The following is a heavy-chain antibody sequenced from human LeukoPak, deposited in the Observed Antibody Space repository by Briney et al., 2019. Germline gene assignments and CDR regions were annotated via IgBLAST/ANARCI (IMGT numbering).Heavy chain of an antibody. D-gene: IGHD3-16*01. CDR2: INPNSGGT. CDR1: GYTFTGHY. J-gene: IGHJ4*02. CDR3: ARDRGPEWWGSFDF. V-gene: IGHV1-2*02. Sequence: ASLKVSCKASGYTFTGHYIHWVRQAPGQGLEWMGWINPNSGGTSYQQKFQGRVTMTRDTSSSTVYMELSSLRPDDTAIYYCARDRGPEWWGSFDFWGQGTPVPVSS.